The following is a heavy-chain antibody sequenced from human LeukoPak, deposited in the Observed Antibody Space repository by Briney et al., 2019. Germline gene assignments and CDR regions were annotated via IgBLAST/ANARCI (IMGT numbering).Heavy chain of an antibody. CDR3: ACIAAAGTPYYYYGMDV. D-gene: IGHD6-13*01. J-gene: IGHJ6*02. Sequence: PSDTLSLTCTVSGDSISTYYWSWIRQPPGKGLEWIGYIYYSVSTNYNPSLKSRVTISVDTSKNQFSLKLSSVTAADTAVYYCACIAAAGTPYYYYGMDVWGQGTTVTVSS. V-gene: IGHV4-59*08. CDR2: IYYSVST. CDR1: GDSISTYY.